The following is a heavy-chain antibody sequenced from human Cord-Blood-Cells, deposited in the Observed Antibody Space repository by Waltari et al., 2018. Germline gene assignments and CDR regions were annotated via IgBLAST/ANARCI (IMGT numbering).Heavy chain of an antibody. CDR3: ARDHQGAAAGTRHAFDI. J-gene: IGHJ3*02. D-gene: IGHD6-13*01. V-gene: IGHV4-31*03. Sequence: QVQLQESGPGLVKPSQTLSLTCTVPGGSISSGGSYGRWIRQPPGKGLEWIGYIYYSGSTYYNPSLKSRVTISVDTSKNQFSLKLSSVTAADTAVYYCARDHQGAAAGTRHAFDIWGQGTMVTVSS. CDR1: GGSISSGGSY. CDR2: IYYSGST.